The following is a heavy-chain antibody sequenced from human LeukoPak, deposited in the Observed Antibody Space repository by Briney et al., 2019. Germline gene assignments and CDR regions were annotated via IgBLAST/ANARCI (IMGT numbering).Heavy chain of an antibody. Sequence: SGTLSLTCAVYGGSFSIYYWSWIRQSPGKGLEWIGEISHSGSTNYNPSLKSRVTISVDTSKNQFSLKLSSVTAADTAVYYCARESRSFWSGYSDAFDIWGQGTMVTVSS. V-gene: IGHV4-34*01. CDR3: ARESRSFWSGYSDAFDI. CDR2: ISHSGST. J-gene: IGHJ3*02. D-gene: IGHD3-3*01. CDR1: GGSFSIYY.